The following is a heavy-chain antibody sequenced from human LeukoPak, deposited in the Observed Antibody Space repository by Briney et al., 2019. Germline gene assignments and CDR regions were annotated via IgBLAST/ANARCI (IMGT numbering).Heavy chain of an antibody. CDR1: GFTFSSYG. CDR2: IRHDDSNK. Sequence: PGGSLRLSCAASGFTFSSYGMHWVRQAPGKGLEWLAFIRHDDSNKIYADSKQGRLTISRDNSKNTLYLLMNILRVEDTAVYYCARTLTVAGTGSFDYWGQGTLVTVSS. V-gene: IGHV3-30*02. D-gene: IGHD6-19*01. CDR3: ARTLTVAGTGSFDY. J-gene: IGHJ4*02.